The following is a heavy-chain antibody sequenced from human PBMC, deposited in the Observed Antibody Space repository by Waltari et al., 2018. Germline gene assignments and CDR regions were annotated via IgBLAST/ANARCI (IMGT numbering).Heavy chain of an antibody. CDR1: GFVFSTYA. CDR2: LSYDGSNK. Sequence: QVQLVESGGGVVQPGRSLRLSCAASGFVFSTYAMHWVRQAPGKVIECVVVLSYDGSNKYYTDSLKGRFTISRDNSKNTMYLQMDSLRTDDTAVYYCARENRQWLAPEPYYFDYWGRGTLVTVTS. CDR3: ARENRQWLAPEPYYFDY. D-gene: IGHD6-19*01. V-gene: IGHV3-30*10. J-gene: IGHJ4*02.